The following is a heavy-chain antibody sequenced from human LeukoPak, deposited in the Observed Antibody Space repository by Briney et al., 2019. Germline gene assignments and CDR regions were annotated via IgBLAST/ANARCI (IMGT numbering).Heavy chain of an antibody. V-gene: IGHV4-34*01. D-gene: IGHD3-22*01. CDR1: GGSISSYY. CDR3: ARTTYYYDSSGYTDAFDI. J-gene: IGHJ3*02. CDR2: INHSGST. Sequence: PSETLSLTCTVSGGSISSYYWSWIRQPPGKGLEWIGEINHSGSTNYNPSLKSRVTISVDTSKNQFSLKLSSVTAADTAVYYCARTTYYYDSSGYTDAFDIWGQGTMVTVSS.